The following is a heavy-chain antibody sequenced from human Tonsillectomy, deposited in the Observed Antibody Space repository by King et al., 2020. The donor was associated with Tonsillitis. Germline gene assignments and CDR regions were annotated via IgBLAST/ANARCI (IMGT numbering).Heavy chain of an antibody. D-gene: IGHD3-10*01. CDR1: GGSISSSNYY. J-gene: IGHJ4*02. CDR3: ARLRDFSNTPHYFDY. Sequence: QLQESGPGLMKPSETLSLTCTVSGGSISSSNYYWGWIRQPPGKGLEWIGSIYYSGSTYYNPSLKSRVTISVDTSKNQFSLNLRSVTAADTAVYYCARLRDFSNTPHYFDYWGQGTLVTVSS. V-gene: IGHV4-39*07. CDR2: IYYSGST.